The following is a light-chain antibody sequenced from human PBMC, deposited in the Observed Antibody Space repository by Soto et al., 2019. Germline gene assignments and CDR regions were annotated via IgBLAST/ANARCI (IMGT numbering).Light chain of an antibody. Sequence: EMQMRQALGSLCAFVEDRVTITCRANQSVSDSLNWYQQKPGKVPKLLIYAASSLRSGVPSRFSGSGSGTDFTLTISSLQPEEFATYYCQQSYSTITFGQGTQLEIK. V-gene: IGKV1-39*01. J-gene: IGKJ5*01. CDR2: AAS. CDR3: QQSYSTIT. CDR1: QSVSDS.